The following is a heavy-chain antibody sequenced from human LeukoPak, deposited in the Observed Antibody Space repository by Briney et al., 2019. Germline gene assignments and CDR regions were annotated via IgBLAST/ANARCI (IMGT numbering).Heavy chain of an antibody. CDR2: ISGSGGST. J-gene: IGHJ5*02. V-gene: IGHV3-23*01. D-gene: IGHD4-23*01. CDR1: GFTLSSYA. Sequence: GGSLRLSCAASGFTLSSYAMSWVRQAPGKGLEWVSAISGSGGSTYYADSVKGRFTISRDNSKNTLYLQMNSLRVEDTAVYYCAKDRDYGGGNWFDPWGQGTPVTVSS. CDR3: AKDRDYGGGNWFDP.